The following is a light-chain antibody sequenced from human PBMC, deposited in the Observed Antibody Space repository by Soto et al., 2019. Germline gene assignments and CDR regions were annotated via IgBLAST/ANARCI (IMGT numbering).Light chain of an antibody. V-gene: IGKV3-20*01. CDR1: QSVSSSY. Sequence: EIVLTQSPGTLSLSPGERATLSCRASQSVSSSYLAWYQQKPGQAPRLLIYGASSRATGIPDRFSGSGSGTDFTLTISRLEPEDFAVYYCQQYGSSRSITFGQGKRLEIK. J-gene: IGKJ5*01. CDR2: GAS. CDR3: QQYGSSRSIT.